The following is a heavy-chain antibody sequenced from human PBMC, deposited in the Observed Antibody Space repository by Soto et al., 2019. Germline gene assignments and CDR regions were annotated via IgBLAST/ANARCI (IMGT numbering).Heavy chain of an antibody. D-gene: IGHD4-17*01. V-gene: IGHV4-31*03. CDR2: IYYSGST. CDR3: ARDADYGGSRGGMDV. J-gene: IGHJ6*02. CDR1: GGSLNNADYF. Sequence: QVHLEESGPGLVKPSETLSLICSVSGGSLNNADYFWNWIRHHPENGLEWIGYIYYSGSTRYNPSFKTRATLSIDKSKNQFSLRLNSVTVADTAVYFCARDADYGGSRGGMDVWGRGTTVTVSS.